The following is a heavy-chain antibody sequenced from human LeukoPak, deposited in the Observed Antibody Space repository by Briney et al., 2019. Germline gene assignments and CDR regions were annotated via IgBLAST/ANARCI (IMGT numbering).Heavy chain of an antibody. CDR1: GFTFNTYS. CDR2: IDSNGKYT. Sequence: GGSLRLSCAASGFTFNTYSMNWVRQAPGKGLEWVSSIDSNGKYTYSAESLKGRFSISRDNAKNSLYLQMNSLRAEDTAMYYCVREFIVPERAFEIWGHGTLVTVSS. V-gene: IGHV3-21*01. D-gene: IGHD1-26*01. CDR3: VREFIVPERAFEI. J-gene: IGHJ3*02.